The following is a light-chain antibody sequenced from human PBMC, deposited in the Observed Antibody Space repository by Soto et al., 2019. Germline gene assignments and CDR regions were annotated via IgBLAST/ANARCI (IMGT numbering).Light chain of an antibody. J-gene: IGKJ1*01. V-gene: IGKV1-5*01. CDR1: QSINSW. CDR2: DAS. Sequence: DIQMTQSPSSLYPSXDDRVTLTSRASQSINSWLAWYQQRPGKATKLLIYDASSLESGVPSRFSGSGSGKEFTLTINNQQHDDFATYYCQQYNYYSTFGQGTKVDIK. CDR3: QQYNYYST.